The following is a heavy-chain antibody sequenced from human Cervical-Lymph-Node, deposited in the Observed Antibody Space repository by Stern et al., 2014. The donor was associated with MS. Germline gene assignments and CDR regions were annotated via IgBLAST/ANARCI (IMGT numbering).Heavy chain of an antibody. CDR3: ALATKTPGVFDS. CDR1: GGTFNIYT. Sequence: QVQLVQSGAEVKKPGSSVKVSCKASGGTFNIYTFAWMRQAPGQGLEWMGRIIPIHGIINYAQKFHGRVTITAVRSTTTVDMELSSLISYDTGIYYFALATKTPGVFDSWGQGTLVTVSS. CDR2: IIPIHGII. V-gene: IGHV1-69*09. D-gene: IGHD1-1*01. J-gene: IGHJ4*02.